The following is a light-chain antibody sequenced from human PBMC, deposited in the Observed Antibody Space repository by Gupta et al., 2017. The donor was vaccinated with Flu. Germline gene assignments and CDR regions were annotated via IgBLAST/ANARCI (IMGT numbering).Light chain of an antibody. J-gene: IGKJ3*01. CDR3: QKHDTAPFT. V-gene: IGKV1-27*01. Sequence: DVRMTQSPPSLSASIQDTINMSCRASQDIGSSLAWYQQKPGQVPVLLMYGASSLRAGTPSRFIGGGSGTDFTLTIRGLRPEDFATYFCQKHDTAPFTFGQGTKVDIK. CDR2: GAS. CDR1: QDIGSS.